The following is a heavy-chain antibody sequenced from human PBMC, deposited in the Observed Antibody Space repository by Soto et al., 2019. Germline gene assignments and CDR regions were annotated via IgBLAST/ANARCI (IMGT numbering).Heavy chain of an antibody. CDR3: ATYYFGSGSYYRFDN. CDR2: ISASDGST. Sequence: VQSGGEVKKPGASVRVSCKASGYAFSFGFSWVRQAPGQGLEWMGWISASDGSTNSAQKFRGRISLTTDTSTNTAYMDVLSLTSDDTAVDFCATYYFGSGSYYRFDNWGQGTLVTVSS. CDR1: GYAFSFG. J-gene: IGHJ4*02. D-gene: IGHD3-10*01. V-gene: IGHV1-18*01.